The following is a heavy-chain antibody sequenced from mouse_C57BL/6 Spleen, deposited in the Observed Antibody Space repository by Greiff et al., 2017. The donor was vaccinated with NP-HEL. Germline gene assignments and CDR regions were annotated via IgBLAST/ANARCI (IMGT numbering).Heavy chain of an antibody. CDR3: ARRERTTVVEYDYAMDY. CDR2: IYPGSGST. Sequence: VQVVESGAELVKPGASVKMSCKASGYTFTSYWITWVKQRPGQGLEWIGDIYPGSGSTNYNEKFKRKATLTVDTSSSTAYMQLSSLPSEDSAVYYCARRERTTVVEYDYAMDYWGQGTSVTVSS. V-gene: IGHV1-55*01. D-gene: IGHD1-1*01. CDR1: GYTFTSYW. J-gene: IGHJ4*01.